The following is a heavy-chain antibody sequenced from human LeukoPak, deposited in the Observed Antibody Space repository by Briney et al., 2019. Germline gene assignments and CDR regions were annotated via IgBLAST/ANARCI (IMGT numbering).Heavy chain of an antibody. CDR2: IIPILGIA. Sequence: ASVKVSCKASGGTFSSYAISWVRQAPGQGLEWMGRIIPILGIANYAQKFQGRVTITADKSTSTAYMELSSLRSEDTAVYYCARGLPGLYAFDIWGQGTMVTVSS. D-gene: IGHD2-15*01. J-gene: IGHJ3*02. V-gene: IGHV1-69*04. CDR3: ARGLPGLYAFDI. CDR1: GGTFSSYA.